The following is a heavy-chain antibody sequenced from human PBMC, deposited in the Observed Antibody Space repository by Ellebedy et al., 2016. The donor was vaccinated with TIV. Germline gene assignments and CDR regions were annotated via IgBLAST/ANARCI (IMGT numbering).Heavy chain of an antibody. CDR2: INPKNGAT. CDR1: GFTLSDYY. V-gene: IGHV1-2*02. CDR3: ARDWDATGDRSDFDY. D-gene: IGHD1-1*01. Sequence: ASVKVSCXASGFTLSDYYMHWVRQAPGEGLEWMGWINPKNGATKYAPKFQGRVTLTRDTSINTAYMELSSLRSDDTAVFYCARDWDATGDRSDFDYWGQGTLVTVSS. J-gene: IGHJ4*02.